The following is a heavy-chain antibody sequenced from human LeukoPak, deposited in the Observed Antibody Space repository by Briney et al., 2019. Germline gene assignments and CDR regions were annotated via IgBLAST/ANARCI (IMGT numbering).Heavy chain of an antibody. CDR2: ISYSWRT. CDR1: GGSISNYY. J-gene: IGHJ4*02. Sequence: SETLSLTCTVSGGSISNYYWGWLRQPPGKGREWMGYISYSWRTNYNPSLKSRVAISVDTSKNHFSLKLSSVTAAHTAVYYCARVDGNYVGYFDYWGQGTLVTVSS. CDR3: ARVDGNYVGYFDY. D-gene: IGHD1-7*01. V-gene: IGHV4-59*01.